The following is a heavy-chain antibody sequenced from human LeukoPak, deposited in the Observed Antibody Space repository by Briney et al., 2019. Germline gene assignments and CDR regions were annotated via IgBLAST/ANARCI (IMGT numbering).Heavy chain of an antibody. CDR2: ISSSSSYI. J-gene: IGHJ4*02. CDR1: GFTFSSYS. CDR3: ARESGSGSYLPFDY. Sequence: GSLRLSCAASGFTFSSYSMNWVRQAPGKGLEWVSSISSSSSYIYYADSVKGRFTISRDNAKNSLYLQMNSLRAEDTAVYYCARESGSGSYLPFDYWGQGTLVTVSS. V-gene: IGHV3-21*01. D-gene: IGHD1-26*01.